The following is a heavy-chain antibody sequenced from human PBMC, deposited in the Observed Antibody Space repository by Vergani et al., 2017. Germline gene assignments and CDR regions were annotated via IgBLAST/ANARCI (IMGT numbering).Heavy chain of an antibody. CDR2: IKQDGSEK. D-gene: IGHD2-8*01. CDR3: ARELTDYYYYGMDV. Sequence: EVQLVESGGGLVQPGGSLRLSCAASGFTFSSYWMSWVRQAPGKGLEWVANIKQDGSEKYYVDSVKGRFTISRDNAKNSLYLQMNGLRAEDTAVYYCARELTDYYYYGMDVWGQGTTVTVSS. CDR1: GFTFSSYW. J-gene: IGHJ6*02. V-gene: IGHV3-7*01.